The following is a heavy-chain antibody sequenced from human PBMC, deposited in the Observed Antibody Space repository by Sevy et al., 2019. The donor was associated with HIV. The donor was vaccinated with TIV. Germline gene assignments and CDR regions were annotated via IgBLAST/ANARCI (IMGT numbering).Heavy chain of an antibody. V-gene: IGHV3-33*01. D-gene: IGHD3-22*01. CDR3: ARDPSTYYYDSSGHRFDY. CDR2: IWKDGSNK. Sequence: GGSLRLSWAASGFTFSSYGIHWARQAPGKGLEGVAVIWKDGSNKYYADSVKGRFTISRDNSKNTLYLQMNSLRAEDTAVYYCARDPSTYYYDSSGHRFDYWGQGTLVTVSS. CDR1: GFTFSSYG. J-gene: IGHJ4*02.